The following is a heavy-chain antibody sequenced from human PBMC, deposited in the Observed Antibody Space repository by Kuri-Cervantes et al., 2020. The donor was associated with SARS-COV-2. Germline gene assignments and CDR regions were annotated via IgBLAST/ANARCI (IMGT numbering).Heavy chain of an antibody. CDR2: IYHSGST. CDR3: ARGISNHIYYYYYMDV. J-gene: IGHJ6*03. D-gene: IGHD4-11*01. CDR1: GGSISSGGYY. V-gene: IGHV4-30-2*02. Sequence: LRLSCTVSGGSISSGGYYWSWIRQPPGKGLEWIGYIYHSGSTYYNPSLKSRVTISVDRSKNQFSLKLSSVTAADTAVYYCARGISNHIYYYYYMDVWGKGTTVTVSS.